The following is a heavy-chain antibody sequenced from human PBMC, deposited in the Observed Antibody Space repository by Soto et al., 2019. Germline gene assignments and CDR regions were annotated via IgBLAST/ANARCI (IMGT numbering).Heavy chain of an antibody. D-gene: IGHD1-26*01. CDR1: GFTVSSNY. CDR3: ARVHRYRRFSFDY. V-gene: IGHV3-53*01. J-gene: IGHJ4*02. CDR2: IYSGGST. Sequence: GGSLRLSCAASGFTVSSNYMSWVRQAPGKGLEWVSVIYSGGSTYYADSVKGRFTISRDNSKNTLYLQMNSLRAEDTAVYYCARVHRYRRFSFDYWGQGTLVTVSS.